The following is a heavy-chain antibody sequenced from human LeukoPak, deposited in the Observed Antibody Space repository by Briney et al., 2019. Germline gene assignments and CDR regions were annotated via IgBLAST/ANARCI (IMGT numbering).Heavy chain of an antibody. J-gene: IGHJ4*02. D-gene: IGHD3-22*01. CDR1: GFTFSSYS. V-gene: IGHV3-21*01. CDR3: AREGYDSSTTFDY. Sequence: GGSLRLSCAASGFTFSSYSMNWVRQAPGKGLEWVSSISSSSSYIYYAYSVKGRFTISRDNAKNSLYLQMNSLRAEDTAVYYCAREGYDSSTTFDYWGQGTLVTVSS. CDR2: ISSSSSYI.